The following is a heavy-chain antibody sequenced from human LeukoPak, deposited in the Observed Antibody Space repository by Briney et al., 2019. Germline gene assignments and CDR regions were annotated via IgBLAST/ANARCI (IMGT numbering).Heavy chain of an antibody. D-gene: IGHD1-20*01. V-gene: IGHV3-15*01. CDR1: GFTFSNAW. Sequence: GGSLRLSCAASGFTFSNAWMSWVRQAPGKGLEWVGRIKSKTDGGTTDYAAPVEGRFTISRDDSKNTLYLQMNSLKTEDTAVYYCTTVTGMMVYYFDYWGQGTLVTVSS. CDR3: TTVTGMMVYYFDY. CDR2: IKSKTDGGTT. J-gene: IGHJ4*02.